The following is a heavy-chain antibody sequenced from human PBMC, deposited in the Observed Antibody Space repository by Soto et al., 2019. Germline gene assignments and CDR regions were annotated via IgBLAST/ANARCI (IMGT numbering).Heavy chain of an antibody. CDR2: ISAYSGNT. D-gene: IGHD4-17*01. V-gene: IGHV1-18*04. J-gene: IGHJ4*01. Sequence: QVQLVQSGAEVKKPGASVKVSCKASGYTFTTYGITWVRQAPGQGLEWMGWISAYSGNTNYAQKLQGRLTVTTDTSTSSDYMDLRSLRSDDTAVYYCARVVKAGDYGDYWRYYFDYWGHGTLVTVSS. CDR1: GYTFTTYG. CDR3: ARVVKAGDYGDYWRYYFDY.